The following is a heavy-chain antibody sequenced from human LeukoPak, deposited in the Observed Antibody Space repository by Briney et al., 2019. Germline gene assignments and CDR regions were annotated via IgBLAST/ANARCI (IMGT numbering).Heavy chain of an antibody. Sequence: GESLKISCKGSGYNFTNYWIGWVRQMPGKGLEWMGIIYPGDSDTRYSPSLQGQVTISADKSISTAYLQWSSLKASDTAMYYCARHVGLTSYIAAFNYWGQGTLVDVSS. CDR3: ARHVGLTSYIAAFNY. V-gene: IGHV5-51*01. CDR2: IYPGDSDT. J-gene: IGHJ4*02. CDR1: GYNFTNYW. D-gene: IGHD6-6*01.